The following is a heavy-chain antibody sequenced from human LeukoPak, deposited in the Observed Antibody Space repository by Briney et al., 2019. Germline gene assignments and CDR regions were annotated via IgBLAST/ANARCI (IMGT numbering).Heavy chain of an antibody. V-gene: IGHV4-39*01. J-gene: IGHJ4*02. CDR1: GGSISSSSYY. CDR2: IYHSGST. CDR3: ARSLPGAFDY. D-gene: IGHD3-10*01. Sequence: SETLSLTCTVSGGSISSSSYYWGWIRQPPGKGLEWIGSIYHSGSTYYNPSLKSRVTISVDTSKNQFSLKLSSVTAADTAVYYCARSLPGAFDYWGQGTLVTVSS.